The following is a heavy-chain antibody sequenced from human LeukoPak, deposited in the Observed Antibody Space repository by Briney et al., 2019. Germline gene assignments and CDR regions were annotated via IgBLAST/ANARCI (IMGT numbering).Heavy chain of an antibody. J-gene: IGHJ5*02. CDR1: GYGFSDVY. V-gene: IGHV1-2*06. CDR2: INPHSGAT. Sequence: ASVKVSCKASGYGFSDVYFNWVRQAPGQGLEWMGRINPHSGATSYAQRFQGRVSMDASFDTAYMELSRLTSDDTAVYYCATSSSVTHTRDPWGQGTLVTVSS. CDR3: ATSSSVTHTRDP. D-gene: IGHD5/OR15-5a*01.